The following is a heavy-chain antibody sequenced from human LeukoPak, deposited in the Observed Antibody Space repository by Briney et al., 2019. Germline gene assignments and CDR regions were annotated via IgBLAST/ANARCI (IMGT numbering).Heavy chain of an antibody. CDR2: INPSGGST. CDR1: GHTFTSYY. D-gene: IGHD6-19*01. V-gene: IGHV1-46*01. CDR3: ARAEVQSSGYHF. Sequence: ASVKVSCKASGHTFTSYYMHWVRQAPGQGLKWMGIINPSGGSTIYAHKFQGRVTMTRDRSTNTAYLELTSLRSDDTAVYYCARAEVQSSGYHFWGQGTLVTVSS. J-gene: IGHJ4*02.